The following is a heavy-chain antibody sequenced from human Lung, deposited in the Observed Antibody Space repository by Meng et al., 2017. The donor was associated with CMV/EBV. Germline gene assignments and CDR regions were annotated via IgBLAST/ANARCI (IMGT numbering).Heavy chain of an antibody. CDR1: GYTFTNYF. D-gene: IGHD3-9*01. Sequence: ASXXVSXKTSGYTFTNYFIHWVRQAPGQGLEWVGVISPSGESRNYAPRFQGSVTMTSDSSVSTVYMELLSLKSEDTAVYFCARDYGDCSLTGCLQYFYGLDVWXQGTPVTVSS. CDR2: ISPSGESR. J-gene: IGHJ6*01. CDR3: ARDYGDCSLTGCLQYFYGLDV. V-gene: IGHV1-46*01.